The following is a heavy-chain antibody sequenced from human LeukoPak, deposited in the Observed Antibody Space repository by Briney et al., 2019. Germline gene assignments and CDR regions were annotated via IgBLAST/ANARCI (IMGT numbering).Heavy chain of an antibody. V-gene: IGHV4-61*02. J-gene: IGHJ6*02. Sequence: PSQTLSLTCTVSGGSISSGSYYWSWIRQPAGKGLEWIGRINTSGSTNYNPSLKSRVTISVDTSKNQFPLKLSSVTAADTAVYYCASIQSYYFGLDVWGQGTTVTVSS. CDR2: INTSGST. CDR1: GGSISSGSYY. D-gene: IGHD4-11*01. CDR3: ASIQSYYFGLDV.